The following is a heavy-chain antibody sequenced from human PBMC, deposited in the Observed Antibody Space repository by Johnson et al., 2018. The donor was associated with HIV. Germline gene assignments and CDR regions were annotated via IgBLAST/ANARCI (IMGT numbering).Heavy chain of an antibody. V-gene: IGHV3-30*04. CDR1: GFTFSSYA. J-gene: IGHJ3*02. Sequence: QVQLVESGGGVVQPGRSLRLSCAASGFTFSSYAMHWVRQAPGKALEWVAIISYDGSNKYYADSVKGRFTISRDNSKNTLYLQMNSLRAEDTAVYYCAKDMRQWELLDAFDIWGQGTMVTVSS. D-gene: IGHD1-26*01. CDR3: AKDMRQWELLDAFDI. CDR2: ISYDGSNK.